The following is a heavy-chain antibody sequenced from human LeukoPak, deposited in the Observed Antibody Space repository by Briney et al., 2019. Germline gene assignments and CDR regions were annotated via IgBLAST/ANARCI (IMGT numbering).Heavy chain of an antibody. D-gene: IGHD5-18*01. CDR3: ASSRGYSYRDAFDI. CDR2: IYYSGST. Sequence: SETLSLTCTVSGGSISSYYWSWIRQPPGKGLEWIGYIYYSGSTNYNPSLTSRVTISVDTSKNQFSLKLSSVTAADTAVYYCASSRGYSYRDAFDIWGQGTMVTVSS. CDR1: GGSISSYY. V-gene: IGHV4-59*01. J-gene: IGHJ3*02.